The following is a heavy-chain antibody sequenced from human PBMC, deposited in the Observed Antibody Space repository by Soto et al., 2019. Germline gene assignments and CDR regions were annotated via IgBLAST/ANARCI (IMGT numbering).Heavy chain of an antibody. J-gene: IGHJ5*02. D-gene: IGHD6-19*01. CDR3: ARGRGRYSSGWSWFDP. V-gene: IGHV4-4*02. CDR1: GGTIRSPDW. Sequence: SETLSLTCVVSGGTIRSPDWWTWVRQPQGKGLEWIGEIFQSGSTNYTPSLESRVTISVDKSKNQFSLTLTSVTAADTAVYFCARGRGRYSSGWSWFDPWGQGILVTVSS. CDR2: IFQSGST.